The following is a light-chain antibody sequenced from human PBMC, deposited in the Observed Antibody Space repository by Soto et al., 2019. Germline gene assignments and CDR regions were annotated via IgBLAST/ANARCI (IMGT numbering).Light chain of an antibody. CDR2: GAF. Sequence: EIVLTQSPGTLSLSPGERVTLYCKASQRVSNSYLAWYQQRPGQAPRLLIYGAFSRATDAPDRFSGSESGTEFTLTIDRLAPEDSAVYFCQQYANSPRTFGQGTKVDIK. CDR1: QRVSNSY. CDR3: QQYANSPRT. V-gene: IGKV3-20*01. J-gene: IGKJ1*01.